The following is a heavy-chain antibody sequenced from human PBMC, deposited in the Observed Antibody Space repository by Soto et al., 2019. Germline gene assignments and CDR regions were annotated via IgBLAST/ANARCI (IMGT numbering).Heavy chain of an antibody. D-gene: IGHD6-13*01. J-gene: IGHJ4*02. CDR1: GYTFTTYG. V-gene: IGHV1-18*01. CDR3: ARETSIAAADY. Sequence: QVQLVQSGAEVKKPGASVKVSCKASGYTFTTYGISWVRQAPGQGLEWMGWISAYNGNTKYAQKRQGRLTLTXXTSTSTAYMELRSLRSDDTAVYYCARETSIAAADYWGQGTLVTVSS. CDR2: ISAYNGNT.